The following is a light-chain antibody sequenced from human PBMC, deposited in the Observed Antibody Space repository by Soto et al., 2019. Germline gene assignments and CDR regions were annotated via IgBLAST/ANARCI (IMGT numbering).Light chain of an antibody. J-gene: IGKJ3*01. V-gene: IGKV1-27*01. CDR3: QKYSSVPV. Sequence: DIQMTQSQTSLSASVGDRVTITCRASQGIRNFVAWYQQKPGKAPKLLIYAASTLQSGAPSRFSGSGSGTDFTLTMNSLQPEDVATYSCQKYSSVPVFGPGTKVEIK. CDR2: AAS. CDR1: QGIRNF.